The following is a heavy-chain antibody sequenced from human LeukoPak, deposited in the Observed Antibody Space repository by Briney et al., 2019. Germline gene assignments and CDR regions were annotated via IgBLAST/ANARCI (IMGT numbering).Heavy chain of an antibody. CDR3: AKAPVTTCRGAFCYPFDY. Sequence: GGSLRLSCAASGFTFSSYAMSWVRQAPGKGLEWVSGISGSGRGGRTYYADFVKGRFTISRDNSKNTPYLQMNSLRPEDAAVYYCAKAPVTTCRGAFCYPFDYWGLGTLVTVSS. CDR1: GFTFSSYA. CDR2: ISGSGRGGRT. D-gene: IGHD2-15*01. V-gene: IGHV3-23*01. J-gene: IGHJ4*02.